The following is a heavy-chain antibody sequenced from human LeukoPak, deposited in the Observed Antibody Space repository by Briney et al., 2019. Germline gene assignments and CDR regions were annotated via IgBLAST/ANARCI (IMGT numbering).Heavy chain of an antibody. D-gene: IGHD3-9*01. Sequence: GGSLRLSCAASGFTFSSYAISWVRQAPGQGLEWMGGIIPIFGTANYAQKFQGRVTITADESTSTAYMELSSLRSEDTAVYYCASSNSGVLRYFDWLLKFDYWGQGTLVTVSS. CDR1: GFTFSSYA. V-gene: IGHV1-69*01. CDR3: ASSNSGVLRYFDWLLKFDY. CDR2: IIPIFGTA. J-gene: IGHJ4*02.